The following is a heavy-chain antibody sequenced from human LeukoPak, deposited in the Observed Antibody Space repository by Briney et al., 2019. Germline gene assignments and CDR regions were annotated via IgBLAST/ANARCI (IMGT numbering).Heavy chain of an antibody. V-gene: IGHV4-39*01. D-gene: IGHD3-10*01. Sequence: SETLSLTCTVSGGSISSGTYYWAWIRQPPGKGLEWIGSIYYSGSTYYNPSLKSRVTISVDTSKNQFSLKLSSVTAADTAVYYCATQDDYYGSGTPNDYWGQGALVTVSS. CDR2: IYYSGST. J-gene: IGHJ4*02. CDR3: ATQDDYYGSGTPNDY. CDR1: GGSISSGTYY.